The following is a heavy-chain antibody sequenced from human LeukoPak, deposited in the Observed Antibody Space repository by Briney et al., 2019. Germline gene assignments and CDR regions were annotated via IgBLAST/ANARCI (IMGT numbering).Heavy chain of an antibody. V-gene: IGHV1-69*04. CDR3: AREPIAVAGKYFDY. D-gene: IGHD6-19*01. CDR1: GGTFSSYA. CDR2: IIPILGIA. Sequence: SVKVSRKASGGTFSSYAISWVRQAPGQGLEWMGRIIPILGIANYAQKFQGRVTITADKSTSTAYMELSSLRSEDTAVYYCAREPIAVAGKYFDYWGQGTLVTVSS. J-gene: IGHJ4*02.